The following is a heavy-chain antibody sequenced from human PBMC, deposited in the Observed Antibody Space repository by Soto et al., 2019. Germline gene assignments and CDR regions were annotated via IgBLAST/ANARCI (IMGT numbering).Heavy chain of an antibody. Sequence: QVQLVESGGGVVQPGRSLRLSCAASGFTFSSYGMHWVRQAPGKGLEWVAVIWYDGSNKYYADSVKGRFTISRDNSKNTLYLQMNSLRAEDTAVYYCARDYSSSTALNGMDVWGQGTTVTVSS. D-gene: IGHD6-6*01. J-gene: IGHJ6*02. V-gene: IGHV3-33*01. CDR1: GFTFSSYG. CDR2: IWYDGSNK. CDR3: ARDYSSSTALNGMDV.